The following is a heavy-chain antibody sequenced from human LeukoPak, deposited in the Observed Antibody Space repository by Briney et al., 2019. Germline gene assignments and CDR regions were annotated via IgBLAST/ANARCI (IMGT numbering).Heavy chain of an antibody. V-gene: IGHV1-18*04. D-gene: IGHD3-10*01. CDR3: ARETNQLLWFGELSLSGEYYNWFDP. J-gene: IGHJ5*02. CDR2: ISAYNGNT. Sequence: ASVKVSCKASGYTFTGYYMHWVRQAPGQGLEWMGWISAYNGNTNYAQKLQGRVTMTTDTSTSTAYMELRSLRSDDTAVYYCARETNQLLWFGELSLSGEYYNWFDPWGQGTLVTVSS. CDR1: GYTFTGYY.